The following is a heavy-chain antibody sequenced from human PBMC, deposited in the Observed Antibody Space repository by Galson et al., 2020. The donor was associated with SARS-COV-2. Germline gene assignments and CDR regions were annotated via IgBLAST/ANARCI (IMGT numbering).Heavy chain of an antibody. CDR2: IYHSGST. J-gene: IGHJ4*02. Sequence: SETLSLTCAVSGYSISSGYYWGWIRQPPGKGLEWIGSIYHSGSTYYNPSLKSRVTISVDTSKNQFSLKLSSVTAADTAVYYCAEYSSSTSFDYWGQGTLVTVSS. CDR3: AEYSSSTSFDY. V-gene: IGHV4-38-2*01. CDR1: GYSISSGYY. D-gene: IGHD6-6*01.